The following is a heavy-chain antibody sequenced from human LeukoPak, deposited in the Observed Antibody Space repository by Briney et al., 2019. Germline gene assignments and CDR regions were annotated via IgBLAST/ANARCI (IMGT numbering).Heavy chain of an antibody. CDR1: GFTFSDYY. D-gene: IGHD4-23*01. CDR3: ARVRRYGGNPAWACYYMDV. V-gene: IGHV3-11*01. Sequence: GGSLRLSCAASGFTFSDYYMSWIRQAPGKGLEWVSYISSSGSTIYYADSVKGRFTISRDNAKNSLYLQMNSLRAEDTDVYYCARVRRYGGNPAWACYYMDVWGKGTTVTISS. J-gene: IGHJ6*03. CDR2: ISSSGSTI.